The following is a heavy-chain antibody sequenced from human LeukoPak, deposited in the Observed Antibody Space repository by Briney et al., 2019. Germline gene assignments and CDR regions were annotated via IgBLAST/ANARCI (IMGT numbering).Heavy chain of an antibody. Sequence: SETLSLTCTVSGGSISTFYWGWIRQPAGKGLEWIGRMHTRGSTDYNPSLKSRVSTSVDTSQNQFFLRLRSVTAADTAVYYCVRGGTGDSSGWHLWGQGTLVTVSP. CDR2: MHTRGST. CDR3: VRGGTGDSSGWHL. CDR1: GGSISTFY. D-gene: IGHD6-19*01. V-gene: IGHV4-4*07. J-gene: IGHJ4*02.